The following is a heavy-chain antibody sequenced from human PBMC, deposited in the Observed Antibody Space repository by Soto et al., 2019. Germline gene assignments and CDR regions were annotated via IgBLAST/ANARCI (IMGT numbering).Heavy chain of an antibody. D-gene: IGHD1-20*01. CDR1: GGSIRVQSYY. CDR2: SYYGGTS. J-gene: IGHJ5*02. Sequence: QLHLQESGPGLVKPSQTLSLTCTVSGGSIRVQSYYWTWIRQTPGKGLGWVGSSYYGGTSYFNPALKGRVTISVDTSTNQFSLRLTSVTAADTAVYYCTRRYNWNDYYFDPWGQGTLVTVSS. V-gene: IGHV4-39*01. CDR3: TRRYNWNDYYFDP.